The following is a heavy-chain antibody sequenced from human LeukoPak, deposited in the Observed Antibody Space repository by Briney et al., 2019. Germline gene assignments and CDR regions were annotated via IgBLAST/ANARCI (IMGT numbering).Heavy chain of an antibody. V-gene: IGHV3-9*01. J-gene: IGHJ5*02. CDR2: ISWNSGSI. CDR1: GFTFDDYA. Sequence: GGSLRLSCAASGFTFDDYAMHWVRQAPGKGLEWVSGISWNSGSIGYADSVKGRFTISRDNAKNSLYLQMNSLRAEDTAVYYCARDSVPSGSRWTFDPWGQGTLVTVSS. CDR3: ARDSVPSGSRWTFDP. D-gene: IGHD6-13*01.